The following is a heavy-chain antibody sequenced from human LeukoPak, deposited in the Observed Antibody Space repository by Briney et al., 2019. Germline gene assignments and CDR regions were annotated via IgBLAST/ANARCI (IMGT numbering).Heavy chain of an antibody. Sequence: ASVKLSCTASGYTFTSYYMHWVRQAPGQGLEWMGIINPSGGSTSYAQKFQGRVTMTRDTSTSTVYMELSSLRSEDTAVYYCARAVGGGDGYNPFDYWGQGTLVTVSS. J-gene: IGHJ4*02. CDR1: GYTFTSYY. V-gene: IGHV1-46*01. D-gene: IGHD5-24*01. CDR3: ARAVGGGDGYNPFDY. CDR2: INPSGGST.